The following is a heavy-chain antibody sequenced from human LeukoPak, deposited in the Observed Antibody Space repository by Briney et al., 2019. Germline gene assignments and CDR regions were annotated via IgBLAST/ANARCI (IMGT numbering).Heavy chain of an antibody. J-gene: IGHJ3*02. D-gene: IGHD3-22*01. Sequence: SETLSLTCTVSGGSISSYYWSWIRQPPGKGLEWIGYIYYSGSTNYNPSLKSRVTISVDTSKNQFSLKLSSVTAADTAVYYCARISAGYYDSRGAFDIWGQGTMVTVSS. CDR2: IYYSGST. V-gene: IGHV4-59*01. CDR1: GGSISSYY. CDR3: ARISAGYYDSRGAFDI.